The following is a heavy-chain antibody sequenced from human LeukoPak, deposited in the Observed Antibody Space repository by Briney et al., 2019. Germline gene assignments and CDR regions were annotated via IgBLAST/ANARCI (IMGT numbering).Heavy chain of an antibody. CDR2: MNPNSGNT. CDR3: ARDPQRIAVAGYYYYYGMDV. Sequence: GASVKVSCKASGYTFTSYDINWVRQATGQGLEWMGWMNPNSGNTGYAQKLQGRVTMARNTSISTAYMELSSLRSEDTAVYYCARDPQRIAVAGYYYYYGMDVWGQGTTVTVSS. V-gene: IGHV1-8*01. CDR1: GYTFTSYD. D-gene: IGHD6-19*01. J-gene: IGHJ6*02.